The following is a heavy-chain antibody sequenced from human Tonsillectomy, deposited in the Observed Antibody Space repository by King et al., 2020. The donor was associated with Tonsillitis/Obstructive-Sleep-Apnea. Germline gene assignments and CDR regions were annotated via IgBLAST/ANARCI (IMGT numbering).Heavy chain of an antibody. CDR2: ISASGDST. Sequence: VQLVESGGGLVHPGGSLRLSCEDSRFTFSSYAMNWIRQAPGKGLEWVSAISASGDSTYYADSVKGRFTISRDNSKNTLYLQMNSLRAEDTAVYYCAKPVVAGPGGYNWFDPWGQGTLVTVSS. CDR3: AKPVVAGPGGYNWFDP. D-gene: IGHD6-19*01. J-gene: IGHJ5*02. V-gene: IGHV3-23*04. CDR1: RFTFSSYA.